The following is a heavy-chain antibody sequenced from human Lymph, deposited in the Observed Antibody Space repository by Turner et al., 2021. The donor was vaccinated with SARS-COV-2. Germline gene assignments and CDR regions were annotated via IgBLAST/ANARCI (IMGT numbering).Heavy chain of an antibody. D-gene: IGHD5-12*01. CDR1: GFTFSSYG. Sequence: QVQLVESGGGVVQPGRSVRLPGAASGFTFSSYGMHWVRQAPGKGLEWVAVIWYDGSNKYYADSVKGRFTISRDNSKNTLYLQMNSLRAEDTAVYYCARVKGYNGYDLRYYYGMDVWGQGTTVTVSS. J-gene: IGHJ6*02. CDR3: ARVKGYNGYDLRYYYGMDV. CDR2: IWYDGSNK. V-gene: IGHV3-33*01.